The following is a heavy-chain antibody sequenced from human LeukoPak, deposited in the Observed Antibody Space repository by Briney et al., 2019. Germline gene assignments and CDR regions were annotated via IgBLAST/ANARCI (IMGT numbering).Heavy chain of an antibody. D-gene: IGHD3-16*01. CDR3: AKVSGWGHGSFDY. CDR2: ISGSGGST. CDR1: GFTFSSYS. Sequence: PGGSLRLSCAASGFTFSSYSMHWVRQAPGKGLEWVSAISGSGGSTYYADSVKGRFTISRDNSKNTLYLQMNSLRAEDTAVYYCAKVSGWGHGSFDYWGQGTLVTVSS. J-gene: IGHJ4*02. V-gene: IGHV3-23*01.